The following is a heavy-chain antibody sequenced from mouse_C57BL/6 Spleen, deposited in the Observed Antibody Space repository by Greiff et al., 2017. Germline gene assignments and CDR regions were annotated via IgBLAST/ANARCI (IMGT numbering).Heavy chain of an antibody. D-gene: IGHD2-5*01. CDR1: GFSLTSYG. CDR3: ARKGDYSNLSFAY. J-gene: IGHJ3*01. V-gene: IGHV2-2*01. CDR2: IWSGGST. Sequence: VQLQQSGPGLVQPSQSLSITCTVSGFSLTSYGVHWVRQSPGKGLEWLGVIWSGGSTDYNAAFISRLSISKDNSKSQVFFKMNSLQADDTAIYYCARKGDYSNLSFAYWGQGTLVTVSA.